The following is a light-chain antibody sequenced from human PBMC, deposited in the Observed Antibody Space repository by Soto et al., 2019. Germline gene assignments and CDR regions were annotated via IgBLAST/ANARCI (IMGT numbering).Light chain of an antibody. CDR1: QGISNY. V-gene: IGKV1-27*01. CDR3: LKYNSAPWT. Sequence: DIQMTQSPSSLSASVGDRVTITCRASQGISNYLAWYHQKPGKVPKLLIYAASTLQSGVPSRFSGSGSGTDFTLTISSLQPEDVATYYCLKYNSAPWTFGQGAKVEIK. J-gene: IGKJ1*01. CDR2: AAS.